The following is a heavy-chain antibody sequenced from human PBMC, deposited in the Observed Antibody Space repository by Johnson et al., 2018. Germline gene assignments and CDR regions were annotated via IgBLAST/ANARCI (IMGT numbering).Heavy chain of an antibody. D-gene: IGHD3-22*01. CDR2: IYYSGST. CDR1: GGSISSYY. V-gene: IGHV4-59*01. J-gene: IGHJ3*02. Sequence: QVQLQESGPGLVKPSETLSLTCTVSGGSISSYYWSWIRQPPGKGLEWIGYIYYSGSTNYNPSLKSRGTISVDTSKSQFSLKLSSVTAADTAVYYRARAFYYDSSGHPPAFDIWGQGTMVTVSS. CDR3: ARAFYYDSSGHPPAFDI.